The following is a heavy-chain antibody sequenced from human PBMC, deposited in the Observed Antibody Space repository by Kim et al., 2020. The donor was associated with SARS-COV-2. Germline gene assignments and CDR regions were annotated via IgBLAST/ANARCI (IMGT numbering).Heavy chain of an antibody. CDR3: ARAGGSGSYTYYGMDV. J-gene: IGHJ6*02. V-gene: IGHV4-31*02. Sequence: SLNSRVSLSVDTSNNQFPLKLSSVTAADTAVYYCARAGGSGSYTYYGMDVWGQGTTVTVSS. D-gene: IGHD3-10*01.